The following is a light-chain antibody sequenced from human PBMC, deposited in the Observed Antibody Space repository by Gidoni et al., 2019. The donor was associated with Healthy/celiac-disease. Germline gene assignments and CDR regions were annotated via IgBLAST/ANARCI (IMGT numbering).Light chain of an antibody. CDR3: QQYCSSPFT. V-gene: IGKV3D-20*01. CDR2: DAS. J-gene: IGKJ5*01. Sequence: EIVLTPSPATLSLSARERATLSCGASKSVSSSYLAWYQQKPGRAPRLLIYDASSRATGIPDRFSGSGSGTDFTLTISRLEPEDFAVYYCQQYCSSPFTFGQGTRLEIK. CDR1: KSVSSSY.